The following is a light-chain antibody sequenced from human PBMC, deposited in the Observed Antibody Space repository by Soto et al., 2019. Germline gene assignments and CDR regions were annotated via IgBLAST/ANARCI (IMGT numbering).Light chain of an antibody. J-gene: IGKJ2*01. CDR1: QYMTRTY. CDR3: HQYDKAPQT. Sequence: EIVLMQSPGTLSLSPWERATLSCRASQYMTRTYIAWYQQKPGQAPRLLIYAASNRATGIPDKFSGSGPGADYSLTISRLEPEDSAVYYCHQYDKAPQTFGQGTKVDIK. V-gene: IGKV3-20*01. CDR2: AAS.